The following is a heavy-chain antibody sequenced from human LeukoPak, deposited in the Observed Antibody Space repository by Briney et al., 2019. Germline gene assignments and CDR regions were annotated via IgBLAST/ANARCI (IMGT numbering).Heavy chain of an antibody. CDR1: GYTLTDYY. V-gene: IGHV1-2*02. Sequence: GASVKVSCRASGYTLTDYYLLWVRQAPGQGLEWMGWINPNSGGTNYAQKFQGRVTMTRDTSISTAYMELSRLRSDDTAVYYCARLGLGIFAFDIWGQGTMVTVSS. J-gene: IGHJ3*02. CDR3: ARLGLGIFAFDI. D-gene: IGHD7-27*01. CDR2: INPNSGGT.